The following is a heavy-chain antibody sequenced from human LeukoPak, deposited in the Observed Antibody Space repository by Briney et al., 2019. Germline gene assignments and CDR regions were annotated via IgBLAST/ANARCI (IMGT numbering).Heavy chain of an antibody. V-gene: IGHV3-30-3*01. CDR3: ARGGDVRYSSGWGYDY. CDR2: ISYDGSNK. Sequence: PGGSLRLSCAASGFTFSSYAMHWVRQAPGEGLEWVAVISYDGSNKYYADSVKGRFTISRDNSKNTLYLQMNSLRAEDTAVYYCARGGDVRYSSGWGYDYWGQGTLVTVSS. CDR1: GFTFSSYA. J-gene: IGHJ4*02. D-gene: IGHD6-19*01.